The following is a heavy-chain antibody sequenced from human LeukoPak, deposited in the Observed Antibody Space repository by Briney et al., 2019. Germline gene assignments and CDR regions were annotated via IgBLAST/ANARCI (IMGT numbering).Heavy chain of an antibody. V-gene: IGHV4-34*01. J-gene: IGHJ5*02. CDR2: INHSGSA. Sequence: SETLSLTCVVYGGSFSGYYWSWIRQPPGKGLEWIGEINHSGSANYNSSLKSRVTLSIDTSKNQFSLILSSVTAADTAVYYCARSAGYSSAWGQGTRVTVSS. CDR3: ARSAGYSSA. D-gene: IGHD6-19*01. CDR1: GGSFSGYY.